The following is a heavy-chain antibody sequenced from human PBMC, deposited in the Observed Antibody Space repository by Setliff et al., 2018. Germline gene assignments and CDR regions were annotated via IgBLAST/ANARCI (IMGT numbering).Heavy chain of an antibody. CDR3: ARVLFGVNDGLYHYFNMDI. V-gene: IGHV1-69*13. D-gene: IGHD3-10*01. CDR2: IIPIFGTA. J-gene: IGHJ6*03. CDR1: GGTFSSYA. Sequence: SVKVSCKASGGTFSSYAISWVRQAPGQGLEWMGGIIPIFGTANYAQKFQGRVTITADESTSTAYMELRSLRSDDTAVYYCARVLFGVNDGLYHYFNMDIWGKGTTVTVSS.